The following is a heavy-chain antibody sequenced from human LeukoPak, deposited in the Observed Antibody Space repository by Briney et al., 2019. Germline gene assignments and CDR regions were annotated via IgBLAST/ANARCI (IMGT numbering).Heavy chain of an antibody. CDR2: ISSSSSTI. CDR3: ARSSSGWYMDY. Sequence: GGSLRLSCAASGFTFSSYSMNWVRQAPGKGLEWISYISSSSSTIYYADSVKGRFTISRGNAKNSLYLQMNSLRAEDTAVYYCARSSSGWYMDYWGQGTLVTVSS. V-gene: IGHV3-48*01. D-gene: IGHD6-19*01. J-gene: IGHJ4*02. CDR1: GFTFSSYS.